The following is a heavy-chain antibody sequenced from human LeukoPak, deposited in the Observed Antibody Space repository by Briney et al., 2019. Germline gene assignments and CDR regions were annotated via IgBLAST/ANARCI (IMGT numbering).Heavy chain of an antibody. V-gene: IGHV4-59*01. J-gene: IGHJ4*02. CDR1: GGSISSYY. Sequence: PSKTLSLTCTVSGGSISSYYWSWIRQPPGKGLEWIGYIYYSGSTNYNPSLKSRVTISVDTSKNQFSLKLSSVTAADTAVYYCARESSGSGFDYWGQGTLVTVSS. D-gene: IGHD3-10*01. CDR3: ARESSGSGFDY. CDR2: IYYSGST.